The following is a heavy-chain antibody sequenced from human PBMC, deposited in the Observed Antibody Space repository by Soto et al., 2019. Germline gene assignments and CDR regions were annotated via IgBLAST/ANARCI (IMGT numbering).Heavy chain of an antibody. J-gene: IGHJ3*02. CDR1: GFTFSSYG. CDR3: ARDDSGVVVTTYAFDI. CDR2: IWYDGSNK. D-gene: IGHD2-21*02. V-gene: IGHV3-33*01. Sequence: PGGSLRLSCAASGFTFSSYGMHWVRQAPGKGLEWVAVIWYDGSNKYYADSVKGRFTISRDNSKNTLYLQMNSLRAEDTAVYYCARDDSGVVVTTYAFDIWGQGTMVTV.